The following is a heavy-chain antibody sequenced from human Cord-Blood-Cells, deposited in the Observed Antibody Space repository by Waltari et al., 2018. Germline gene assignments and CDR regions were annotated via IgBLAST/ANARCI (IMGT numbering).Heavy chain of an antibody. CDR1: GYTFTSYG. Sequence: QVQLVQSGAEVKKPGASVKVSCKASGYTFTSYGISWVRQAPGQGLEWMGWISAYNGNTNYAPKLQGRVTMTTGTATSTAYMELRSLRADDTAVYYCARDRDSSGWYYFDYWGQGTLVTVSS. V-gene: IGHV1-18*01. CDR2: ISAYNGNT. J-gene: IGHJ4*02. CDR3: ARDRDSSGWYYFDY. D-gene: IGHD6-19*01.